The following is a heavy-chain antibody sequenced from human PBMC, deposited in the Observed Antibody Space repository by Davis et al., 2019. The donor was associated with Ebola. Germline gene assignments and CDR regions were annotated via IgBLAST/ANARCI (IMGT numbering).Heavy chain of an antibody. CDR1: GFTFSSYG. CDR3: ARDRATPYRSQRCMDV. J-gene: IGHJ6*02. Sequence: GESLKISCAASGFTFSSYGMHWVRQAPGKGLEWVAVIWYDGSNKYYADSVKGRFTISRDNSKNTLYLQMNSLRAEDTAVYYCARDRATPYRSQRCMDVWGQGTTVTVSS. D-gene: IGHD5-12*01. V-gene: IGHV3-33*01. CDR2: IWYDGSNK.